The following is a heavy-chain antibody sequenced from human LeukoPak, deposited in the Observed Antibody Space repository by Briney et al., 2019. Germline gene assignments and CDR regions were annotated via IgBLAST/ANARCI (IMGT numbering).Heavy chain of an antibody. J-gene: IGHJ4*02. CDR2: INHSGST. D-gene: IGHD2-21*02. CDR1: GGSFSGYY. CDR3: ASLCRGGDCSTSVPFDY. Sequence: SETLSLTCVVYGGSFSGYYWSWIRQPPGKGLEWIGEINHSGSTNYNPSLKSRVTISVDTSKNQFSLKLSSVTAADTAVYYCASLCRGGDCSTSVPFDYWGQGTLVTVSS. V-gene: IGHV4-34*01.